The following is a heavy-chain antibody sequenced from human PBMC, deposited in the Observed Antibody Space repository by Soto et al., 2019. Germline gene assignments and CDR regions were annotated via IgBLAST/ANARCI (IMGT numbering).Heavy chain of an antibody. D-gene: IGHD3-3*01. CDR1: GFTFSTCA. CDR2: ISNSGGGT. CDR3: AKGVSVNGPLDE. Sequence: EVQLLESGGGLVQPGGSLRLSCAASGFTFSTCAMSWVRQAPGKGLEWVSVISNSGGGTWYADSVKGRFTISTDNYKKTLYLQMNTLRAEDTALYYCAKGVSVNGPLDEWGQGTLVTVSS. J-gene: IGHJ4*02. V-gene: IGHV3-23*01.